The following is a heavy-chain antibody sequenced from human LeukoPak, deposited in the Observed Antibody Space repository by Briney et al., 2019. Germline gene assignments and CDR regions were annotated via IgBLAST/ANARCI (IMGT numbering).Heavy chain of an antibody. D-gene: IGHD1-26*01. CDR3: ARGKVGATPDY. CDR2: IYYSGST. CDR1: GGSISSGGYY. V-gene: IGHV4-61*08. J-gene: IGHJ4*02. Sequence: PSQTLSLTCTVSGGSISSGGYYWSWIRQHPGKGLEWIGYIYYSGSTNYNPSLKSRVTISVDTSKNQFSLKLSSVTAADTAVYYCARGKVGATPDYWGQGTLVTVSS.